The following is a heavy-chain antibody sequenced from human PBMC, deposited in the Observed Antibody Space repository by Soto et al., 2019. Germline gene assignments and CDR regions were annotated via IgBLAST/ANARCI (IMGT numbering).Heavy chain of an antibody. CDR3: ARTQYYDCWSGYYKPTYGIDV. CDR2: INHSGST. D-gene: IGHD3-3*01. V-gene: IGHV4-34*01. J-gene: IGHJ6*02. Sequence: SETLSLTCAVYGGSFSGYYWSWIRQPPGKGLEWIGEINHSGSTNYNPSLKSRVTISVDTSKNQFSLKLSSVTAADTAVYYCARTQYYDCWSGYYKPTYGIDVWGQGTTVTVSS. CDR1: GGSFSGYY.